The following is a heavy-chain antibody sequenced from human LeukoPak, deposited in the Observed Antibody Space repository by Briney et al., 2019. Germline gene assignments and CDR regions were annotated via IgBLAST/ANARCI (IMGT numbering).Heavy chain of an antibody. CDR1: GFTFSDYT. CDR3: AKDIPIAAAGTKPYFDY. J-gene: IGHJ4*02. D-gene: IGHD6-13*01. CDR2: ITPRGDYI. Sequence: GGSLKLSCAASGFTFSDYTMSWVRQAPGKGLEWVSSITPRGDYIYYADSVKARFTISRDNSKNTLYLQMNSLRAEDTAVYYCAKDIPIAAAGTKPYFDYWGQGTLVTVSS. V-gene: IGHV3-23*01.